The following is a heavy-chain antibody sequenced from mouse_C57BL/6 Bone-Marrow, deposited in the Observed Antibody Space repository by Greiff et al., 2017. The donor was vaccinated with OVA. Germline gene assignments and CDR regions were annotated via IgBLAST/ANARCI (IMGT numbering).Heavy chain of an antibody. CDR3: ARLWLLDYFDY. Sequence: EVKLVESGGDLVKPGGSLKLSCAASGFTFSSYGMSWVRQTPDKRLEWVATISSGGSYTYYPDSVKGRFTISRDNAKNTLYLQMSSLKSEDTAMYYCARLWLLDYFDYWGQGTTLTVSS. CDR2: ISSGGSYT. J-gene: IGHJ2*01. D-gene: IGHD2-3*01. V-gene: IGHV5-6*02. CDR1: GFTFSSYG.